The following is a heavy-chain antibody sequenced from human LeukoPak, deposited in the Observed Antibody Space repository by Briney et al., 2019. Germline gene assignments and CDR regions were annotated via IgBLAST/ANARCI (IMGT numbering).Heavy chain of an antibody. CDR3: ARDAYNWNYPDY. J-gene: IGHJ4*02. CDR2: ISSSSSYI. D-gene: IGHD1-20*01. CDR1: GFTFSSYS. V-gene: IGHV3-21*01. Sequence: PGGSLRLSCVASGFTFSSYSMNWVRQAPGKGLEWVSSISSSSSYIYYADSVKGRFTISRDNAKNSLYLQMNSLRAEDTAVYYCARDAYNWNYPDYWGQGTLVTVSS.